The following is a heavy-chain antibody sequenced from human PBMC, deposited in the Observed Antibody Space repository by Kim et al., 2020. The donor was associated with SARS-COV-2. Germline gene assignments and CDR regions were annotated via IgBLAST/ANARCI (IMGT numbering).Heavy chain of an antibody. Sequence: SETLSLTCTVSGGSISSSSYYWGWIRQPPGKGLEWIGSIYYSGSTYYNPSLKSRVTISVDTSKNQFSLKLSSVTAADTAVYYCARHFRGGLTLGAKDAFDIWGQGTMVTVSS. CDR3: ARHFRGGLTLGAKDAFDI. V-gene: IGHV4-39*01. CDR1: GGSISSSSYY. J-gene: IGHJ3*02. CDR2: IYYSGST. D-gene: IGHD2-21*02.